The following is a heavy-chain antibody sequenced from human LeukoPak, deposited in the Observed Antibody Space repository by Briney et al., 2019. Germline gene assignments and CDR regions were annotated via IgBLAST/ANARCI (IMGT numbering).Heavy chain of an antibody. CDR3: ARGSGYDLGY. CDR2: IIPILGIA. CDR1: GGTFSSYA. V-gene: IGHV1-69*04. J-gene: IGHJ4*02. Sequence: ASVKVSCKASGGTFSSYAISWVRQAPGQGLEWMGRIIPILGIANYAQRFQGRVTIKSTSTAYMELSSLRSEDTAVCYCARGSGYDLGYWGQGTLVTVSS. D-gene: IGHD5-12*01.